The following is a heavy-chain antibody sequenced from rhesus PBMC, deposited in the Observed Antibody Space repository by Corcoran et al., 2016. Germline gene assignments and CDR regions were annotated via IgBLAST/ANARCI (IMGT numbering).Heavy chain of an antibody. CDR1: GYSISSGYG. CDR2: IVGSSGST. Sequence: QVQLQESGPGLVKPSETLSLTCAVSGYSISSGYGWSWIRQPPGKGLEGIGYIVGSSGSTNYNPSLKSRVTISKDTSKNQFSLKLSSVTAADTAVYYCAGTNYPFDYWGQGVLVTVSS. J-gene: IGHJ4*01. CDR3: AGTNYPFDY. V-gene: IGHV4-127*01. D-gene: IGHD4-17*01.